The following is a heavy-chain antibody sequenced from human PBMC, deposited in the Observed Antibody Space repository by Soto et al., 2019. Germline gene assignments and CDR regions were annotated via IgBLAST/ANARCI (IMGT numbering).Heavy chain of an antibody. Sequence: QITLKESGPTLVKPTQTLTLTCTFSGFSLSTSGVGVGWIRQPPGTALEWLALIYWDDDKRYSPSLKSRLTITKDTSKNPVVLTMTNMGRGDTATYYCAHTTVDPRITIFGVVILGESMDVWGEGTTVTVS. D-gene: IGHD3-3*01. CDR3: AHTTVDPRITIFGVVILGESMDV. J-gene: IGHJ6*03. CDR1: GFSLSTSGVG. CDR2: IYWDDDK. V-gene: IGHV2-5*02.